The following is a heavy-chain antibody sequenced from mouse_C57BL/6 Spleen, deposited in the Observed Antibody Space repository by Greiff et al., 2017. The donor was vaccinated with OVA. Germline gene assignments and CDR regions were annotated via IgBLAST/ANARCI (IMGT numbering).Heavy chain of an antibody. CDR2: INPNNGGT. J-gene: IGHJ4*01. CDR1: GYTFTDYN. D-gene: IGHD3-3*01. Sequence: VQLKESGPELVKPGASVKIPCKASGYTFTDYNMDWVKQSHGKSLEWIGDINPNNGGTIYTQKFKGKATLTVDKSSSTAYMELRSLTSEDTAVYYCARRGLYAMDYWGQGTSVTVSS. CDR3: ARRGLYAMDY. V-gene: IGHV1-18*01.